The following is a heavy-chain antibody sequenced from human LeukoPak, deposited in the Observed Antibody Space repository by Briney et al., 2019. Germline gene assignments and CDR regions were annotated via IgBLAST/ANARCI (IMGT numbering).Heavy chain of an antibody. V-gene: IGHV4-61*02. J-gene: IGHJ6*02. D-gene: IGHD1-26*01. CDR3: AREGPDTVVGGADHYHYGLDV. Sequence: PSQTLSLTCTVSGGSIGRGGYYWNWIRQPAGRALEWIGRIYPSGNTKYNPSLKRRVSISVDTSKNQVSLELNSVTATDTAVYYCAREGPDTVVGGADHYHYGLDVWGQGTTVTVSS. CDR1: GGSIGRGGYY. CDR2: IYPSGNT.